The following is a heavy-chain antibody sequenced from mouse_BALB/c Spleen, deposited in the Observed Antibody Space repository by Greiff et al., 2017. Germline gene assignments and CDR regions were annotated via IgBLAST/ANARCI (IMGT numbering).Heavy chain of an antibody. J-gene: IGHJ2*01. D-gene: IGHD1-2*01. CDR1: GYTFTDYA. Sequence: QVQLQQSGAELVRPGVSVKISCKGSGYTFTDYAMHWVKQSHAKSLEWIGVISTYYGDASYNQKFKGKATMTVDKSSSTAYMELARLTSEDSAIYYCARLGFITTAKGGFDYWGQGTTLTVSS. V-gene: IGHV1S137*01. CDR3: ARLGFITTAKGGFDY. CDR2: ISTYYGDA.